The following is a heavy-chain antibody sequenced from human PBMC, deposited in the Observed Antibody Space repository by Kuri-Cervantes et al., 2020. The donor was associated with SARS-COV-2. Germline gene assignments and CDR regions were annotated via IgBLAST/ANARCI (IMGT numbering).Heavy chain of an antibody. CDR2: IIPMFNTA. D-gene: IGHD5-12*01. Sequence: SVKVSCKASGDSFDSYTFTWVRQAPGQGLEWVGGIIPMFNTANYAPKFRGRVTITAERSTNIVYMELRNLISEDTAMYYCARGLKYQLLAPKFGLDVWGQGTTVTVSS. CDR1: GDSFDSYT. J-gene: IGHJ6*02. V-gene: IGHV1-69*06. CDR3: ARGLKYQLLAPKFGLDV.